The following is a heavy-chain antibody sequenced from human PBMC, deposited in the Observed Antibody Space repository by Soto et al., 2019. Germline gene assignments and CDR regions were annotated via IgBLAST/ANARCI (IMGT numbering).Heavy chain of an antibody. D-gene: IGHD3-16*01. CDR2: IFYSGST. CDR3: ARQRHWHGVLDY. CDR1: GDSINNSGFY. J-gene: IGHJ4*02. V-gene: IGHV4-39*01. Sequence: QLRLQESGPGLVKPSETVSLTCTVSGDSINNSGFYWGWIRQPPGKGLEWIGSIFYSGSTYYNSSLQSRVTMSVDTSKNQFSLKLSSVTAADTAVYYCARQRHWHGVLDYWGQGTLVPVSS.